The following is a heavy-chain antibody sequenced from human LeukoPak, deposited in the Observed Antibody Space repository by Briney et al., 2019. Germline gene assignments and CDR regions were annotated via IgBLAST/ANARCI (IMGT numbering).Heavy chain of an antibody. CDR3: AKGRYFDNSDFPVLDY. V-gene: IGHV3-30*02. CDR1: GFTFSSYG. CDR2: IRYDGSNK. Sequence: SGGSLRLSCAASGFTFSSYGMHWVRQAPGKGLEWVAFIRYDGSNKYYADSVKGRFTISRDNSKNTLFLQMNSLRAEDTAVYNCAKGRYFDNSDFPVLDYWGQGTLVTVSS. D-gene: IGHD3-22*01. J-gene: IGHJ4*02.